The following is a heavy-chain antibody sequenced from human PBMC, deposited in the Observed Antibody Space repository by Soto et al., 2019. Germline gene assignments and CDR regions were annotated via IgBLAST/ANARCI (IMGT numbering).Heavy chain of an antibody. CDR2: ISGYNGNT. V-gene: IGHV1-18*04. Sequence: QVQLVQSGAEVKKPGASVKVSCKASGYTFTSYGVSWVRQAPGQGLEWMGWISGYNGNTNYAQKLQGRATMTTDTSTSTAYMELRSLRSDDTAVYYCARAGKYYYGSGSPSYYGMDVWGQGITVTVSS. CDR1: GYTFTSYG. CDR3: ARAGKYYYGSGSPSYYGMDV. D-gene: IGHD3-10*01. J-gene: IGHJ6*02.